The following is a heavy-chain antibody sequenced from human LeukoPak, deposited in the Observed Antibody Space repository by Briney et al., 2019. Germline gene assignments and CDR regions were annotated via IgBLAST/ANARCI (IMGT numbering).Heavy chain of an antibody. J-gene: IGHJ4*02. D-gene: IGHD3-22*01. V-gene: IGHV3-48*04. Sequence: GGSLRLSCAASGFTFSSYSMNWVRQAPGKGLEWVSYISSSSSTIYYADSVKGRFTISRDNAKNSLYLQMNSLRAEDTAVCYCAGDDDSSGYYKDWGQGTLVTVSS. CDR3: AGDDDSSGYYKD. CDR2: ISSSSSTI. CDR1: GFTFSSYS.